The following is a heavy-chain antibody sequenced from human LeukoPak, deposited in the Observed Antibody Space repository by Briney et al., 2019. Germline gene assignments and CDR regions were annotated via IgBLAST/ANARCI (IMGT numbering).Heavy chain of an antibody. V-gene: IGHV3-9*01. CDR1: GFTFDDYA. J-gene: IGHJ4*02. CDR2: ISWNGGKL. CDR3: AKAPYSSSSLSYFDY. D-gene: IGHD6-13*01. Sequence: GGSLRLSCAASGFTFDDYAMHWVRQAPGKGLEWVSGISWNGGKLIYADSVKGRFTISRDNAKNSLYLQMNTLRAEDTALYYCAKAPYSSSSLSYFDYWGQGTLVTVSS.